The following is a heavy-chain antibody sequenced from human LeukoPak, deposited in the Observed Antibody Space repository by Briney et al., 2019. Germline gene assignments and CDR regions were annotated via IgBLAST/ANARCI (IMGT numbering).Heavy chain of an antibody. CDR1: GGSFSGYY. J-gene: IGHJ4*02. V-gene: IGHV4-34*01. D-gene: IGHD6-13*01. CDR3: ASLGGSSWYGDY. CDR2: INHSGST. Sequence: PSETLSLTCAVYGGSFSGYYWSWIRQPPGKGLEWIGEINHSGSTNYNPSPKSRVTISVDTSKNQFSLKLSSVTAADTAVYYCASLGGSSWYGDYWGQGTLVTVSS.